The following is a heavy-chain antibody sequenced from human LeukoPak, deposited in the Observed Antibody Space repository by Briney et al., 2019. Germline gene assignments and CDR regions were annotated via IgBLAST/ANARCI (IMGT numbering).Heavy chain of an antibody. D-gene: IGHD2-2*03. CDR2: IYYSGST. CDR3: ARHGYCSSTSCSTEYFQH. Sequence: SETLSLTCTVSGGSISSSSYYWGWIRQPPGKGLEWIGSIYYSGSTYYNPSLKSRVTISVDTSKNQFSLKLSSVTAADTAVYYCARHGYCSSTSCSTEYFQHWGQGTLVTASS. CDR1: GGSISSSSYY. V-gene: IGHV4-39*01. J-gene: IGHJ1*01.